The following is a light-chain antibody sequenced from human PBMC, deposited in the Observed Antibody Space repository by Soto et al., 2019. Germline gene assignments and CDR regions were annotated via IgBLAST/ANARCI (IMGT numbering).Light chain of an antibody. Sequence: QSVLTQPASVSGPPGQSITISCTGTSSDIGAYDYVSWYQQYPGRVPKLIIHEVTNRPSGVSDRFSGSKSGNTASLTISGLQTEDEADYYCSSHAGSNAFYVFGTGTKVTVL. CDR2: EVT. J-gene: IGLJ1*01. CDR1: SSDIGAYDY. V-gene: IGLV2-14*01. CDR3: SSHAGSNAFYV.